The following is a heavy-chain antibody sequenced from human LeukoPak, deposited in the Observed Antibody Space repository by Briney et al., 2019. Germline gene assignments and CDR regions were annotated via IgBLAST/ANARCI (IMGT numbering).Heavy chain of an antibody. CDR2: ISFEGSNK. CDR1: GFTFSSYA. CDR3: ARDRNYYDSSGYYSVAALDY. J-gene: IGHJ4*02. V-gene: IGHV3-30*04. Sequence: PGRSLRLSCAASGFTFSSYAMHSVRQAPGKGLEWVAVISFEGSNKYYADSVKGRFTISRDNSKNTLYLQMNSLRAEDTAVYYCARDRNYYDSSGYYSVAALDYWGQGTLVTVSS. D-gene: IGHD3-22*01.